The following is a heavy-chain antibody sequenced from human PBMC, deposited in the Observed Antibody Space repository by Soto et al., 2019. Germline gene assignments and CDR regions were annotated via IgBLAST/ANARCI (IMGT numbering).Heavy chain of an antibody. CDR1: GYSFTSYW. V-gene: IGHV5-10-1*01. J-gene: IGHJ3*02. CDR2: IDPSDSYT. CDR3: ARHSYYDILTGGKDDAFDI. Sequence: PGESLKISCKGSGYSFTSYWISWVRQMPGKGLEWMGRIDPSDSYTNYSPSFQGHVTISADKSISTAYLQWSSLKASDTAMYYCARHSYYDILTGGKDDAFDIWGQGTMVTVSS. D-gene: IGHD3-9*01.